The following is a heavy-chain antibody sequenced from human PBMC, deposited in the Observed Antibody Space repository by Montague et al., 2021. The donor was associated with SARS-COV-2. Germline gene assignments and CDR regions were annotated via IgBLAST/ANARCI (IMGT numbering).Heavy chain of an antibody. D-gene: IGHD2-15*01. J-gene: IGHJ6*03. Sequence: CAISGDSVSSNSAAWNWIRQSSSRGLEWLGRTYYRSRWYNDYAVSVKSRITINPDTSKNQFSLQLNSVTPEDTAVYYCARDVRGIRPVWNYYYYYMDVWGKGTTVTVSS. V-gene: IGHV6-1*01. CDR1: GDSVSSNSAA. CDR2: TYYRSRWYN. CDR3: ARDVRGIRPVWNYYYYYMDV.